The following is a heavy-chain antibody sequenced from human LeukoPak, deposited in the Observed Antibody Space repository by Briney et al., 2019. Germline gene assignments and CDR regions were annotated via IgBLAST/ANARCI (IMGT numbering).Heavy chain of an antibody. CDR1: GGSISSYY. V-gene: IGHV4-59*12. CDR2: IYYSGST. D-gene: IGHD2-15*01. CDR3: ARGPTSRGVAFDC. J-gene: IGHJ4*02. Sequence: SETLSLTCTVSGGSISSYYWSWIRQPPGKGLEWIGYIYYSGSTNYNPSLKSRVTISVDTSKNQFSLKLSSVTAADTAVYYCARGPTSRGVAFDCWGQGTLVTVSS.